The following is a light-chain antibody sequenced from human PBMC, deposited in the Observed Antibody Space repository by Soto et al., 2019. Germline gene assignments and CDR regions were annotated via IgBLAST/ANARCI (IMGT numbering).Light chain of an antibody. CDR3: QQYNNWPPIT. CDR2: GAT. Sequence: EILMTQSPVTLSVTPGEGVMVSCAASQSVSSNVAWYQRKPGQPPRLLVYGATSRVRSVPARFSGSGSGTEFTLTISSLQFEDFAVYYCQQYNNWPPITFGQGTRLEIK. J-gene: IGKJ5*01. CDR1: QSVSSN. V-gene: IGKV3-15*01.